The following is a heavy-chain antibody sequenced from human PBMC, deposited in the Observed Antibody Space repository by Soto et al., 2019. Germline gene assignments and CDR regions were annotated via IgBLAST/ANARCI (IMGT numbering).Heavy chain of an antibody. Sequence: QLQLQESGSGLVRPAQTLSLTCAVSGGSISSGDYSWSWIRQPPGKGLEWIGYIYHSGSTYYNPSLKSRVTISVDRSKNQFSLKLSSVTAADMAVYYCARGQVVAAQHWGQGTLVTVSS. V-gene: IGHV4-30-2*01. CDR1: GGSISSGDYS. J-gene: IGHJ4*02. CDR3: ARGQVVAAQH. D-gene: IGHD2-15*01. CDR2: IYHSGST.